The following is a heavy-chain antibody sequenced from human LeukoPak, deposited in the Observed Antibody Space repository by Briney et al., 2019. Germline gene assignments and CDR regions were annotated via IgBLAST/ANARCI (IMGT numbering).Heavy chain of an antibody. D-gene: IGHD3-22*01. Sequence: GGSLRLSCAASGFTFSNAWMTWVRQAPGKGLEWVGRIKIKTDGGTTDYAAPVKGRFTISRDDSKNTLYLQMNSLRAEDTAVYYCAKDPDMIVSQLIDYWGQGTLVTVSS. J-gene: IGHJ4*02. V-gene: IGHV3-15*01. CDR1: GFTFSNAW. CDR3: AKDPDMIVSQLIDY. CDR2: IKIKTDGGTT.